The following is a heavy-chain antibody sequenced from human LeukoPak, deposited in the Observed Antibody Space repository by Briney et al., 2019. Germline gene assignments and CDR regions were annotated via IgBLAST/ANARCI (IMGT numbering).Heavy chain of an antibody. V-gene: IGHV3-23*01. CDR2: ISYSAAGT. D-gene: IGHD1-26*01. CDR1: GFTFNIYA. CDR3: ARGGSYLSAFDI. Sequence: GGSLRLSCAASGFTFNIYAMNWVRQAPGKGLEWISSISYSAAGTYYADSVKGRFSISRDNSKKIVYLQMNSLRAEDTAVYYCARGGSYLSAFDIWGQGTMVTVSS. J-gene: IGHJ3*02.